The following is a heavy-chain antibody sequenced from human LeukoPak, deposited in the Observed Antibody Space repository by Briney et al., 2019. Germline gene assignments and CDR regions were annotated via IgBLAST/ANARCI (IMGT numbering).Heavy chain of an antibody. J-gene: IGHJ4*02. D-gene: IGHD6-13*01. CDR3: AREPAIAATGFDY. Sequence: VKVSCKASGGTFSSYAISWVRQAPGQGLEWMGRIIPIVGIVNYAQKFQGRVTITADKSTSTAYMELSSLRSEDTAVYYCAREPAIAATGFDYWGQGTLVTVSS. V-gene: IGHV1-69*10. CDR2: IIPIVGIV. CDR1: GGTFSSYA.